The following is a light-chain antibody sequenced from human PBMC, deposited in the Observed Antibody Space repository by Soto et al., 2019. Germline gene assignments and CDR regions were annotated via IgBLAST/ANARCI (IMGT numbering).Light chain of an antibody. V-gene: IGKV3-15*01. Sequence: EIVMTQSPATLSVSPGERATLSCRASQSVSTNLAWYQQKPGQAPRLLIFGASTRATGIPARFSGSGSGTDFTLTISRLEPEDFAVYYCQQYGSSPFWTFGQGTKVDI. J-gene: IGKJ1*01. CDR2: GAS. CDR1: QSVSTN. CDR3: QQYGSSPFWT.